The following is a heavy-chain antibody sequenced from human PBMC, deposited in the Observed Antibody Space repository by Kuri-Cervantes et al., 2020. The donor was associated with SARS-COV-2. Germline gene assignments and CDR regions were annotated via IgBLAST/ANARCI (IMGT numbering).Heavy chain of an antibody. Sequence: GESLKISCAASGFTFSSYAMHWVRQAPGKGLEWVAVISYDGSNKYYADSVQGRFTISRDNSKNTLYLQMNSLRAEDTAVYYCASELLWYFDLWGRGTLVTVSS. CDR2: ISYDGSNK. CDR3: ASELLWYFDL. J-gene: IGHJ2*01. V-gene: IGHV3-30*04. D-gene: IGHD1-26*01. CDR1: GFTFSSYA.